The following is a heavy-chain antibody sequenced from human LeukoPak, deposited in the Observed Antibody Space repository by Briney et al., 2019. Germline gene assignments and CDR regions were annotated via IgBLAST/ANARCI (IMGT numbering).Heavy chain of an antibody. V-gene: IGHV3-43*02. CDR2: ISGDGGST. D-gene: IGHD6-13*01. J-gene: IGHJ3*02. CDR1: GFTFDGYA. CDR3: AKDITSSWYIASGAFDI. Sequence: GGSLRLSCAASGFTFDGYAMHLVRQAPGKGLEWVSLISGDGGSTYYADSVKGRFTISRDNSKNSLYLQMNSLRTEDTALYYCAKDITSSWYIASGAFDIWGQGTMVTVSS.